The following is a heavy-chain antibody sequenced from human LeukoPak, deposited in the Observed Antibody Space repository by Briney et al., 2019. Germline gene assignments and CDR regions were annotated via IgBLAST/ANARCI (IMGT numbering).Heavy chain of an antibody. D-gene: IGHD1-1*01. Sequence: PSETLSLTCTVSGGSISNYYWSWIRHSPVKGLEWIGFIYYSGSTNYNPSLKSRVTISVDTSKNQFSLKLSSVTAADTAVYYCARARRWNAAVEGWWFDPWGQGTLVTVSS. CDR1: GGSISNYY. CDR2: IYYSGST. J-gene: IGHJ5*02. V-gene: IGHV4-59*01. CDR3: ARARRWNAAVEGWWFDP.